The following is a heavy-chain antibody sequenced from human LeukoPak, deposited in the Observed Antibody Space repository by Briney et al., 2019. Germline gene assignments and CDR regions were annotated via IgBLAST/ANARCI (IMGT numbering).Heavy chain of an antibody. CDR2: INSDGSST. CDR3: ARSAAAGFSYYSYYSDV. J-gene: IGHJ6*03. D-gene: IGHD6-13*01. Sequence: PGGSLRLSCAASGFTFSNYAMRWVRQAPGKGLVWVSRINSDGSSTTYADSVKGRFTISRDNAKNTLYLQMNSLRAEDTAVYYCARSAAAGFSYYSYYSDVWGKGTTVTIFS. CDR1: GFTFSNYA. V-gene: IGHV3-74*01.